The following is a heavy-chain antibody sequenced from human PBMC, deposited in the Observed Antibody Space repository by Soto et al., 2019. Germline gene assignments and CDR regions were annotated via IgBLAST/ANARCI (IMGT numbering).Heavy chain of an antibody. D-gene: IGHD1-26*01. CDR2: IHSDGKIT. CDR3: ARGRGSFYVDF. Sequence: EVQLVESGGGLVQPGGSLRLSCATSGFTFGNYWMYWVRQAPGKGLVWVSRIHSDGKITTYADSVKGRFTISRDIAKNTLYLQMNSLRAEDTAMNYCARGRGSFYVDFWGQGTLVTVSS. J-gene: IGHJ4*02. V-gene: IGHV3-74*01. CDR1: GFTFGNYW.